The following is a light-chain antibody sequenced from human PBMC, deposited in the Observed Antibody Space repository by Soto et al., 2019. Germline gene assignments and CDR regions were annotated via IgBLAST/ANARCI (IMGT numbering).Light chain of an antibody. J-gene: IGKJ2*01. CDR1: QSISSSY. CDR3: QQFGTSPRMYT. V-gene: IGKV3-20*01. CDR2: TTS. Sequence: EIVLTQSPGTLSLSPGGRATLSCRASQSISSSYLAWYQQKPDQALRLLMYTTSNRDSGIPDRFSGSGSEKDVTLTISRLEPEDFAVYFCQQFGTSPRMYTFGQGTKLEIK.